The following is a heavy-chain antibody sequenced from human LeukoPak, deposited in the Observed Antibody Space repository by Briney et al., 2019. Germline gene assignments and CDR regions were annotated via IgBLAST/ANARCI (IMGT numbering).Heavy chain of an antibody. CDR1: GFTFSSYA. Sequence: PGGSLRLSCAASGFTFSSYAMTWVRQAPGKGLEWVSHIRSSGDDIRYADSVKGRFTISRDDAKNSLFLQMYSLRAEDTAVYYCARDKDWAFDYWGQGTLVTVSS. CDR3: ARDKDWAFDY. D-gene: IGHD3/OR15-3a*01. J-gene: IGHJ4*02. V-gene: IGHV3-21*05. CDR2: IRSSGDDI.